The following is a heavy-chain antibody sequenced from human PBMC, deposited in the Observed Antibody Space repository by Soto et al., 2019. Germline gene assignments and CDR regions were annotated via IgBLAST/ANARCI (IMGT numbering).Heavy chain of an antibody. CDR1: GDSITTNNYY. J-gene: IGHJ4*02. CDR2: IYYTERT. D-gene: IGHD3-16*01. Sequence: SETLSLTCTVSGDSITTNNYYWGWIRQPPGKGLEWIGTIYYTERTHDNPSLKSRVILSVATSRNQFSLKMTSFTDADAGLSFCAKHTGYDPDYPSCFYPGGQEIWVTVPS. V-gene: IGHV4-39*01. CDR3: AKHTGYDPDYPSCFYP.